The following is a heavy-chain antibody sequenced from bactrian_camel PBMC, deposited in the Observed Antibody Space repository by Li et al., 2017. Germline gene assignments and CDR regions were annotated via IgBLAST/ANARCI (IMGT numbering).Heavy chain of an antibody. CDR1: GFTFSSYH. D-gene: IGHD7*01. CDR2: IGSRGNTP. V-gene: IGHV3S11*01. Sequence: VQLVESGGGLVQPGGSLRLSCVGSGFTFSSYHMSWVRQAPGKGLEWVASIGSRGNTPTYADSVKGRFTISRDDAKNTVYLQMSSLKSEDTALYYCAADGDDCTGGTAEWYYGQGTQVTVS. J-gene: IGHJ4*01.